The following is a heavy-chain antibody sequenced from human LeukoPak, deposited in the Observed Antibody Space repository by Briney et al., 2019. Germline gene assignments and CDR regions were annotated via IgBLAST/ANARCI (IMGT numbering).Heavy chain of an antibody. CDR3: ARVQGHPPNGLDV. D-gene: IGHD2-8*01. CDR1: GFTFSSCW. CDR2: INNDESST. V-gene: IGHV3-74*01. J-gene: IGHJ3*01. Sequence: GGSLRLSCAASGFTFSSCWMHWVRQSPGKGLVWVSRINNDESSTSYADSVKGRFTISRDNAKNTLYLQMNSLRAEDTAVYYCARVQGHPPNGLDVWGQGTMVTVSS.